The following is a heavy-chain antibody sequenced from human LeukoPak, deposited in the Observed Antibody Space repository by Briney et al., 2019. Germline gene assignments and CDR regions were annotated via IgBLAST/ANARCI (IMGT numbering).Heavy chain of an antibody. CDR1: GDSINSGDYY. J-gene: IGHJ4*02. D-gene: IGHD4-23*01. V-gene: IGHV4-61*02. Sequence: PSETLSLTCSVSGDSINSGDYYWSWIRQPAGKGLEWIGRIYTSGSTNYNPSLKSRVTISVDTSKNQFSLKLSSVTAADTAVYYCARTRHYGGSPFDYWGQGTLVTVSS. CDR2: IYTSGST. CDR3: ARTRHYGGSPFDY.